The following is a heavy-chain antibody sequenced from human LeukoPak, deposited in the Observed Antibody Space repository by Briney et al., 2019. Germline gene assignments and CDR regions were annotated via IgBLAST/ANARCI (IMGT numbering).Heavy chain of an antibody. CDR1: GGSISSYY. J-gene: IGHJ4*02. V-gene: IGHV4-59*08. Sequence: PSETLSLTCTVSGGSISSYYWSWIRQPPGKGLEWIGNIYYSGSTNYNPSLKSRVTISVDTSTNHISLKLNSVTAAATAAYYSARQVVARGIIMRGSHLDYWGQGTLVTVSS. CDR2: IYYSGST. D-gene: IGHD3-10*01. CDR3: ARQVVARGIIMRGSHLDY.